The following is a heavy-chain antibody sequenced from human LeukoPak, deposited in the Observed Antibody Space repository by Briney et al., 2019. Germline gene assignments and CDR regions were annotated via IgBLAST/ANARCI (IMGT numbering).Heavy chain of an antibody. CDR1: GYTFTGYY. Sequence: GASVKVSCKASGYTFTGYYMHWVRQAPGQGLEWMGWINPNSGGTNYAQKFQGRVTMTRDTSISTAYMGLSRLRSDDTAVYYCARDRSTFWSGYYTGRFDYWGQGTLVTVSS. CDR3: ARDRSTFWSGYYTGRFDY. V-gene: IGHV1-2*02. J-gene: IGHJ4*02. D-gene: IGHD3-3*01. CDR2: INPNSGGT.